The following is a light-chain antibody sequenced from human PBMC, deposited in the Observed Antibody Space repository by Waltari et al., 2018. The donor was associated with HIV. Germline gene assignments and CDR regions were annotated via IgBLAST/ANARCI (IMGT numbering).Light chain of an antibody. CDR2: KTN. J-gene: IGLJ1*01. CDR3: ASWDASLSGHYV. CDR1: SPNFGSNY. Sequence: QSVLTQPPSASGTPGQRVTIPCSGSSPNFGSNYVNWYQPVPGTATKLLLFKTNQRPSGVPDRFAGSKSGTSASLAISGLRSEDEADYYCASWDASLSGHYVFGPGTRVTVL. V-gene: IGLV1-47*01.